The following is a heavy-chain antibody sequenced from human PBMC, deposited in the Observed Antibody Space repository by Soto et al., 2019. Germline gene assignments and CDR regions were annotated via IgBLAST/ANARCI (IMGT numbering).Heavy chain of an antibody. J-gene: IGHJ3*02. D-gene: IGHD6-19*01. CDR1: GFTFSSYA. CDR3: AKVPGTAVTSTLSFDM. Sequence: EVQLLESGGGLVQPGGSLRLSCAASGFTFSSYAISWVRQAPGKGLEWVSCFSGSGSSTYYADSVKGRFTVSRDNSKNTLYLQMNGLRVEDTAVYYCAKVPGTAVTSTLSFDMWGQGTMVTVSS. V-gene: IGHV3-23*01. CDR2: FSGSGSST.